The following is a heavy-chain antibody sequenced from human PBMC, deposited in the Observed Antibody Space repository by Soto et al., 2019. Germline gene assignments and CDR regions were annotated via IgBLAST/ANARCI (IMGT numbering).Heavy chain of an antibody. V-gene: IGHV3-66*01. CDR1: GFTVSSSY. Sequence: EVQLVESGGGLVQPGGSLRLSCAASGFTVSSSYMSWVRQAPGKGLEWVSVIYSGGSTYYADSVKGRFTISRDNSKNTLYLQMNSLRAEDTAVYYCALYSSSWYRDIGYWGHGTLVTVSS. J-gene: IGHJ4*01. D-gene: IGHD6-13*01. CDR3: ALYSSSWYRDIGY. CDR2: IYSGGST.